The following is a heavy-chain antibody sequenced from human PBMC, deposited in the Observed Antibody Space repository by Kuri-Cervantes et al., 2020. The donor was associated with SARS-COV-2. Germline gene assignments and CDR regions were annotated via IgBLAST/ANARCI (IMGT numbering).Heavy chain of an antibody. CDR3: ARMYSGSYYEAPYFDY. CDR2: ISYDGSNK. Sequence: GGSLRLSCAASGFTFSSYAMHWVRQAPGKGLEWVAVISYDGSNKYYADSVKGRFTISRDNAKNSLYLLSNNLRAEDTAVYFCARMYSGSYYEAPYFDYWGQGTLVTVSS. V-gene: IGHV3-30*04. D-gene: IGHD1-26*01. CDR1: GFTFSSYA. J-gene: IGHJ4*02.